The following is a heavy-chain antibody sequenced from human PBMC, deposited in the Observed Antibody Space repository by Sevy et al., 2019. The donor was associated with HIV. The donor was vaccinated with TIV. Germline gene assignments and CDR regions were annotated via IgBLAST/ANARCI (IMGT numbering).Heavy chain of an antibody. V-gene: IGHV3-30*02. CDR1: GFTFSSYG. CDR2: IRYDGSNK. CDR3: AKDIPPSYSNSSYYCYYYGMDV. D-gene: IGHD6-13*01. Sequence: GGSLRLSCAASGFTFSSYGMHWVRQAPGKGLEWVAFIRYDGSNKYYADSVKGRFTISRDNSKNTLYLQMNSLRAEDTAVYYCAKDIPPSYSNSSYYCYYYGMDVWGQGTTVTVSS. J-gene: IGHJ6*02.